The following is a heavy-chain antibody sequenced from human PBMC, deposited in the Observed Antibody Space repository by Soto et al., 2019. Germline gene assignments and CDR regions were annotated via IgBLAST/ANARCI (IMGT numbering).Heavy chain of an antibody. CDR3: AHRPSGWYLFDY. D-gene: IGHD6-19*01. CDR2: IYWNDDK. Sequence: QITLKESGPTLVSPTQTLTLTCTFSGFPLSTSGLGVGWIRQPQGKAREWLALIYWNDDKRYSPSLKARPTITKDTSKNQVVLTMTNMDPVDTATYYCAHRPSGWYLFDYWGQGTLVTVSS. CDR1: GFPLSTSGLG. J-gene: IGHJ4*02. V-gene: IGHV2-5*01.